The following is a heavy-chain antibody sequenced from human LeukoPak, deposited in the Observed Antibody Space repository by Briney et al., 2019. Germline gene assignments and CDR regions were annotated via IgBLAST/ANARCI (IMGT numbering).Heavy chain of an antibody. D-gene: IGHD3-10*01. J-gene: IGHJ4*02. CDR2: ISSSGSTI. CDR1: GFTFSSYE. CDR3: ARGGSLSWEKAFDY. Sequence: PGESLRLSCAASGFTFSSYEMNWVRQAPGKGLEWVSYISSSGSTIYYADSVKGRFTIPRDNAKNSLYLQMNSLRAEDTAVYYCARGGSLSWEKAFDYWGQGTLVTVSS. V-gene: IGHV3-48*03.